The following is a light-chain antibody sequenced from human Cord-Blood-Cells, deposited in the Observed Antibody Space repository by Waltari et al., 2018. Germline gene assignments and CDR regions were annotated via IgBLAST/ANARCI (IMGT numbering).Light chain of an antibody. CDR1: QSVSSY. CDR3: QQRSNWPLT. V-gene: IGKV3-11*01. J-gene: IGKJ4*01. CDR2: AVS. Sequence: EIVLTQPPATLSLSPGERATLSCRASQSVSSYLAWYQQKPGQAPRLLIYAVSNRATGIAARLSGSGSGTDFTLNISSLEPEDFAVYYCQQRSNWPLTFGGGAKVEIK.